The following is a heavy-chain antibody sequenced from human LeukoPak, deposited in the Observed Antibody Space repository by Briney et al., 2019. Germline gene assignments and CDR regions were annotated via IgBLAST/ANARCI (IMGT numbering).Heavy chain of an antibody. Sequence: GASVKVSCKASGYAFTSYDVNWVRQATGQGLEWMGWINPNSDITDYAQKFQGRVTFTRNTSINTAYMELTSLRSEDTAVYYCAIGAVGFDYWGQGTLVTVSS. CDR2: INPNSDIT. J-gene: IGHJ4*02. CDR3: AIGAVGFDY. CDR1: GYAFTSYD. V-gene: IGHV1-8*03. D-gene: IGHD2-2*01.